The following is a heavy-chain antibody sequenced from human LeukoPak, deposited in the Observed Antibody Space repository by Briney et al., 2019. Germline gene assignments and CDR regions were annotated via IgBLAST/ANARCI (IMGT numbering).Heavy chain of an antibody. CDR2: IYSGGST. V-gene: IGHV3-53*01. D-gene: IGHD3-10*01. CDR1: GFTVSSNY. J-gene: IGHJ4*02. Sequence: GSLRLSCAASGFTVSSNYMSWVRQAPGKGLEWVSVIYSGGSTYYADSVKGRFTISRDNSKNTLYLQMNSLRAEDTAVYYCARDRDYYGSGIGYWGQGTLVTVSS. CDR3: ARDRDYYGSGIGY.